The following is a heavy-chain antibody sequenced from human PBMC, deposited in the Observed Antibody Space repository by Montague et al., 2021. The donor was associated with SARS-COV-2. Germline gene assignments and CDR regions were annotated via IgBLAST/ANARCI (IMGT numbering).Heavy chain of an antibody. CDR1: RDSITNSH. CDR3: ARVKGASGRGRLDN. Sequence: SETLSLTCIVSRDSITNSHWGWVRQPPGKGLEWMTYFLPTGDSNHNPSLRSRITTSVDTAKKQFSLKLTSVTAADTALYFCARVKGASGRGRLDNWGQGTLVTVSS. D-gene: IGHD1-26*01. CDR2: FLPTGDS. J-gene: IGHJ4*02. V-gene: IGHV4-4*08.